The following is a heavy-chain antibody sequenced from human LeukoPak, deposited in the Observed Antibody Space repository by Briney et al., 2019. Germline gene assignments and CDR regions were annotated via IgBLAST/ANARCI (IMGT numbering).Heavy chain of an antibody. J-gene: IGHJ4*02. CDR1: GFTFSSYS. V-gene: IGHV3-48*01. D-gene: IGHD3-10*01. Sequence: AGGSLRLSCAASGFTFSSYSMNWVRQAPGKGLEWVSYISSSSSTIYYADSVKGRFTISRDNAKNSLYLQMNSLRAEDTAVYYCARDLEGVLLWFGEPRPSDYWGQGTLVTVSS. CDR2: ISSSSSTI. CDR3: ARDLEGVLLWFGEPRPSDY.